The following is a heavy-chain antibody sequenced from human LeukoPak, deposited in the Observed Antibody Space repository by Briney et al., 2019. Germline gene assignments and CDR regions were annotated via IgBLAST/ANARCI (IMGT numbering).Heavy chain of an antibody. CDR1: GFTFSSYW. D-gene: IGHD4-17*01. CDR2: IKQDGSEK. Sequence: GGSLRLPCAASGFTFSSYWMSWVRQAPGKGLEWVANIKQDGSEKYYVDSVKGRFTISRDNAKNSLYLQMNSLRAEDTAVYYCAREGSYGDWGQGFDYWGQGTLVTVSS. CDR3: AREGSYGDWGQGFDY. J-gene: IGHJ4*02. V-gene: IGHV3-7*01.